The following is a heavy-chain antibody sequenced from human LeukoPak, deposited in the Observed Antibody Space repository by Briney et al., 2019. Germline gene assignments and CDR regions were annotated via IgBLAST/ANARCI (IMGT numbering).Heavy chain of an antibody. J-gene: IGHJ4*02. CDR3: ARGGDYYDSSGYYYVYFDY. Sequence: KPSETLSLTCAVYGGSFSGYYWSWIRQPAGKGLEWIGRIYTSGSTNYNPSLKSRVTMSVDTSKNQFSLKLSSVTAADTAVYYCARGGDYYDSSGYYYVYFDYWGQGTLVTVSS. D-gene: IGHD3-22*01. CDR1: GGSFSGYY. V-gene: IGHV4-59*10. CDR2: IYTSGST.